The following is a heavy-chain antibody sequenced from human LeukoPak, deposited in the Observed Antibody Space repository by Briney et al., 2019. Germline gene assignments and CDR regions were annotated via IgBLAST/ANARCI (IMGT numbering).Heavy chain of an antibody. V-gene: IGHV1-69*13. Sequence: SVKVSCKASGGTFISYAISWVRQAPRQGLEWMGGIIPIFGTANYAQKFQGRVTITADESTSTAYMELSSLRSEDTAVYYCARGAPAGDFDYWGQGTLVTVSS. CDR3: ARGAPAGDFDY. J-gene: IGHJ4*02. D-gene: IGHD6-13*01. CDR1: GGTFISYA. CDR2: IIPIFGTA.